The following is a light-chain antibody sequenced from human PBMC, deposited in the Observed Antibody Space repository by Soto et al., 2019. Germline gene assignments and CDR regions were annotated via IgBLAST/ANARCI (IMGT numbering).Light chain of an antibody. Sequence: QSVLTQPPSASGNPGQRLTISCSGSTSNILRNYVYWYRQFPGTAPRLLISMNDQRPSGVPDRFSGSKSGTSASLAISGLRSEDEADYYCASWDDSLSAYVFGTGTKVTVL. CDR3: ASWDDSLSAYV. CDR1: TSNILRNY. V-gene: IGLV1-47*01. CDR2: MND. J-gene: IGLJ1*01.